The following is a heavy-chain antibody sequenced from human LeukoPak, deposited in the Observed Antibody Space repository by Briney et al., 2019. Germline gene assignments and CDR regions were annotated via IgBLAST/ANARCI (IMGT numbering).Heavy chain of an antibody. Sequence: SETLSLTCSVSGDSISSSGYYWDWIRQPPGKGLEWIGSIHHSGNTNYNPSLKSRVTISVDTSKNQFSLKLSPVTAADTAVYYCARAAVAAFDYWGQGTLVTVSS. CDR2: IHHSGNT. CDR3: ARAAVAAFDY. J-gene: IGHJ4*02. CDR1: GDSISSSGYY. V-gene: IGHV4-39*07. D-gene: IGHD2-15*01.